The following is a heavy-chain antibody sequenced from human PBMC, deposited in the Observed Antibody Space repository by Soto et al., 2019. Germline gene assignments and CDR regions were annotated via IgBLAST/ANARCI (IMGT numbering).Heavy chain of an antibody. CDR3: ARIGAIVVVPAATRYGWFDP. J-gene: IGHJ5*02. CDR1: GGSFSGYY. CDR2: INHSGST. V-gene: IGHV4-34*01. D-gene: IGHD2-2*01. Sequence: SETLSLTCTVYGGSFSGYYWSWTRQPPGKGLEWIGEINHSGSTNYNPSLKSRVTISVDTSKNQFSLKLSSVTAADTAVYYCARIGAIVVVPAATRYGWFDPWGQGTLVTVS.